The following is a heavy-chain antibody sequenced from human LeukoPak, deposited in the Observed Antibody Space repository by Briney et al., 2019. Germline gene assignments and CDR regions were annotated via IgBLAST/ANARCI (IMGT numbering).Heavy chain of an antibody. V-gene: IGHV4-31*03. CDR1: NGTISSGGYF. Sequence: PSETLSLTCTVSNGTISSGGYFWSWIRQHPGQGLEWIGYIYYSGTTYYNPSLKSRVTISVDTSKNHFSLKLSCVTAADTAVYYCASHAVREVSYYFDYWGQGTLVTVSS. CDR3: ASHAVREVSYYFDY. D-gene: IGHD3-10*01. J-gene: IGHJ4*02. CDR2: IYYSGTT.